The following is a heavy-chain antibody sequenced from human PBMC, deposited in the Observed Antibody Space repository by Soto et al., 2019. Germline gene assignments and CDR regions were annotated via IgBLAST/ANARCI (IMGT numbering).Heavy chain of an antibody. J-gene: IGHJ4*02. CDR2: ISAYNGNT. D-gene: IGHD3-22*01. CDR1: GYPFTSYG. Sequence: ASVKVSCKASGYPFTSYGISWVRQAPGQGLEWMGWISAYNGNTNYAQKLQGRVTMTTDTSTSTAYMELRSLRSDDTAVYYCARVWYYDSSGYYAFDYWGLGTLVTVSS. V-gene: IGHV1-18*04. CDR3: ARVWYYDSSGYYAFDY.